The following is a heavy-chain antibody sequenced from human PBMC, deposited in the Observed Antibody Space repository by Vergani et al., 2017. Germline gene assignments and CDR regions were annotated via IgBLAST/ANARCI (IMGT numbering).Heavy chain of an antibody. J-gene: IGHJ4*02. V-gene: IGHV1-69*18. CDR3: ARDNLVCDGYNRCYEFDY. D-gene: IGHD5-24*01. CDR1: GGTFSSYA. CDR2: IIPIFGTA. Sequence: QVQLVQSGAEVKKPGSSVKVSCKASGGTFSSYAISWVRQAPGQGLEWMGRIIPIFGTANYAQKFQGRVTITADESTSTAYMELSRLRSEDTAVYYCARDNLVCDGYNRCYEFDYWGQGTLVTVSS.